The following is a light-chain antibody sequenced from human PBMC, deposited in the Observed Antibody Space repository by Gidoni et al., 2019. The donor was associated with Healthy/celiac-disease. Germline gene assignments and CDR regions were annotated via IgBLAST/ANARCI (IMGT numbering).Light chain of an antibody. J-gene: IGKJ1*01. CDR3: QQYNTWPLT. CDR1: QSVSSN. Sequence: ERVMTQSPANLSVSPGERATLSCRARQSVSSNVAWYQQKPGQAPRLLIYGASTMATGIPARLSGSGSGTDFTLTISSLQSEDFAVYYCQQYNTWPLTFXXXTKVEIK. CDR2: GAS. V-gene: IGKV3-15*01.